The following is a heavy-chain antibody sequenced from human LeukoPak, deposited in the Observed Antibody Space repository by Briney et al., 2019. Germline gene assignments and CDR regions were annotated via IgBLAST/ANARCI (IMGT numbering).Heavy chain of an antibody. Sequence: SQTLSLTCTVSGSSISSGSYYWSWIRQPAGKGLEWIGRIYTSGSTNYNPSLKSRVTISVDTSKNQFSLKLSSVTAADTAVYYCARADCSSTSCPFLYYYYMDVWGKGTTVTVSS. V-gene: IGHV4-61*02. D-gene: IGHD2-2*01. CDR3: ARADCSSTSCPFLYYYYMDV. CDR2: IYTSGST. CDR1: GSSISSGSYY. J-gene: IGHJ6*03.